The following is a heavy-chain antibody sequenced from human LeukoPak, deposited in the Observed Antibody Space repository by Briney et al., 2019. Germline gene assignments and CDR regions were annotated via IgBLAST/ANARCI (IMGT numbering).Heavy chain of an antibody. CDR1: GFTFSSYS. J-gene: IGHJ3*02. CDR3: ARGVRTDAFDI. Sequence: PGGSLRLSCAASGFTFSSYSMNWVRQASGKGLEWVSSISSSNSYIYYADSVKGRFTISRDNAKNSLYLQMNSLRAEDTAVYYCARGVRTDAFDIWGQGTMVTVSS. V-gene: IGHV3-21*01. CDR2: ISSSNSYI. D-gene: IGHD3-22*01.